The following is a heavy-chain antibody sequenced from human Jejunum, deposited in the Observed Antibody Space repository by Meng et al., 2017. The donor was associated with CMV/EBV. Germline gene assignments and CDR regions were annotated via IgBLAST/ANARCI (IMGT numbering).Heavy chain of an antibody. CDR2: ISSSSSYI. CDR3: AREWSVGAYNWFDP. J-gene: IGHJ5*02. CDR1: GFSFSNYN. V-gene: IGHV3-21*01. Sequence: CAASGFSFSNYNMNWVRRAPGKGLEWVSSISSSSSYIYYADSVKGRFTISRDNAKNSLYLQMDSLRVEDTAVYYCAREWSVGAYNWFDPWGQGTLVTVS. D-gene: IGHD1-26*01.